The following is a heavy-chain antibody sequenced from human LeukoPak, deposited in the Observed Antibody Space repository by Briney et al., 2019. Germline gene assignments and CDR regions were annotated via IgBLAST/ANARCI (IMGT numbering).Heavy chain of an antibody. Sequence: GGSLRLSCAASGFTFSNYAMNWARQAPGKRREWVSCVSGTGSATYYADSVKGRFTISGDNSKNTLYLQMNSLRAEDTAVYYCANDGRSVGATGGFLDYWGQGTLVTVSS. CDR3: ANDGRSVGATGGFLDY. J-gene: IGHJ4*02. V-gene: IGHV3-23*01. CDR1: GFTFSNYA. D-gene: IGHD1-26*01. CDR2: VSGTGSAT.